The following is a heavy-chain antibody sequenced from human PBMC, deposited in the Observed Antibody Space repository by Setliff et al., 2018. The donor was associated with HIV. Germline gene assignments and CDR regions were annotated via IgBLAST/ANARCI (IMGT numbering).Heavy chain of an antibody. D-gene: IGHD2-15*01. CDR2: INTNTGNP. J-gene: IGHJ2*01. CDR1: GYTFTNYA. Sequence: GASVKVSCKASGYTFTNYAINWVRQAPGQGLEWMGWINTNTGNPTYAQGFTGRFVFSLDTSVSTAYLQISRLKAEDTAVSSELRLLSSMSAVLVDSSTVTRFITDWWYF. CDR3: LRLLSSMSAVLVDSSTVTRFITDWWYF. V-gene: IGHV7-4-1*02.